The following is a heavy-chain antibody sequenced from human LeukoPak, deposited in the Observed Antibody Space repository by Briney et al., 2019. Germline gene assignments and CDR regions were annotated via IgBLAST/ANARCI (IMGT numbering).Heavy chain of an antibody. V-gene: IGHV4-61*02. Sequence: SETLSLTCTVSGGSISSGSYYWSWIRQPAGKGLEWIGRIYTSGSTNYNPSLKSRVTISVDTSKNQFSLKLSSVTAADTAVYYCARGIAVAWYESFVRFDYWGQGTLVTVSS. D-gene: IGHD6-19*01. CDR3: ARGIAVAWYESFVRFDY. CDR1: GGSISSGSYY. CDR2: IYTSGST. J-gene: IGHJ4*02.